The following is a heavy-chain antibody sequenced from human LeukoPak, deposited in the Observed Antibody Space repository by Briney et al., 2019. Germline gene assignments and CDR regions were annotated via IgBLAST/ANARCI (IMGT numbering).Heavy chain of an antibody. D-gene: IGHD5-12*01. CDR2: MNPNSGNT. CDR1: GYTFTSYD. J-gene: IGHJ6*03. V-gene: IGHV1-8*01. Sequence: ASVKVSCKASGYTFTSYDINWVRQATGQGLEWMGWMNPNSGNTGYAQKFQGRVTMTRNTSISTAYMELSSLRSEDTAVYYCARGYSDYERSHYFYYMDVWGKGTTVTVSS. CDR3: ARGYSDYERSHYFYYMDV.